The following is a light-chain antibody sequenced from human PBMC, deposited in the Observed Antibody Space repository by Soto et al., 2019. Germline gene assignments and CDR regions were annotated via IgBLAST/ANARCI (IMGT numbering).Light chain of an antibody. CDR3: WRFSPFPGR. CDR1: QSLVYSDGNTY. J-gene: IGKJ1*01. V-gene: IGKV2-24*01. CDR2: QVS. Sequence: DVVMTQTPLSSPVTLGQPASISCRSSQSLVYSDGNTYLSWIQQRPGQPPRLLIYQVSKRLSGVPERFSGSGTGPDFPLKTSRVKVEEAGFYYCWRFSPFPGRFGQGTKLKSN.